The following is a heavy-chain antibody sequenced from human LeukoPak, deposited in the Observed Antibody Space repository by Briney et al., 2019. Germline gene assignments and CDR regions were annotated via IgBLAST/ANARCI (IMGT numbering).Heavy chain of an antibody. CDR2: ISWNSGSI. D-gene: IGHD6-19*01. J-gene: IGHJ4*02. Sequence: PGGSLRLSCAASGFTFDDYAMHWVRQAPGKGLEWVSGISWNSGSIGYADSVKGRFTISRDNAKNSLYLQMNSLRAEDTALYYCAKDTPPLLAVASYYFDYWGQGTLVTVSS. V-gene: IGHV3-9*01. CDR3: AKDTPPLLAVASYYFDY. CDR1: GFTFDDYA.